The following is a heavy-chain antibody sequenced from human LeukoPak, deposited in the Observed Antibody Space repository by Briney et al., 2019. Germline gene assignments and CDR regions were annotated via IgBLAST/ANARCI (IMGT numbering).Heavy chain of an antibody. CDR1: GFTFSGYA. D-gene: IGHD3-9*01. Sequence: GGSLRLSCAASGFTFSGYAMSWVRQAPGKGLEWVSAITTSGDNAYYVDSVKGRFTMSRDNSKNTLYLQMNSLGADDTAVYYCARDRDNFFDYWGQGTLVSVPT. CDR2: ITTSGDNA. V-gene: IGHV3-23*01. J-gene: IGHJ4*02. CDR3: ARDRDNFFDY.